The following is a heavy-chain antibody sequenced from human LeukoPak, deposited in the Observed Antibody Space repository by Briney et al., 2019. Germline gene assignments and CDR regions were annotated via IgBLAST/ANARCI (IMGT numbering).Heavy chain of an antibody. V-gene: IGHV3-15*01. CDR3: TTIDLEDIVALVDP. D-gene: IGHD5-12*01. CDR1: GFTFSNAW. J-gene: IGHJ5*02. Sequence: GGSLRLSCAASGFTFSNAWMSWVRQAPGKGLEWVGRIKSKTDGGTTDYAAPVKGRFTISRDDSKNTLYLQMNSLKTEDTAVYYCTTIDLEDIVALVDPWGQGTLVTVSS. CDR2: IKSKTDGGTT.